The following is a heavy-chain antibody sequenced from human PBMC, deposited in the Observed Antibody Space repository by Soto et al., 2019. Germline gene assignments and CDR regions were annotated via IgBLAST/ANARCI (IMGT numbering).Heavy chain of an antibody. Sequence: ASVKVSCKASGYTFTSYAMHWVRQAPGQRLEWMGWINAGNGNTKYSQKFQGRVTITRDTSASTAYMELSSLRSEDTAVYCCARDGRIAAAGTVYYFDYWGQGTLVTVSS. CDR1: GYTFTSYA. D-gene: IGHD6-13*01. CDR2: INAGNGNT. V-gene: IGHV1-3*01. CDR3: ARDGRIAAAGTVYYFDY. J-gene: IGHJ4*02.